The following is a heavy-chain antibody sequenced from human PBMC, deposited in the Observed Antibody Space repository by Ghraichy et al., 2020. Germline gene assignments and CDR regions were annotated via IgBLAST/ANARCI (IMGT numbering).Heavy chain of an antibody. V-gene: IGHV4-4*07. D-gene: IGHD1-26*01. Sequence: SETLSLTCTVSGGSISSYYWSWIRQPAGKGLEWIGRIYTSGSTNYNPSLKSRVTMSVDTSKNQFSLKLSSVTAADTAVYYCASTPSYSGRIQVGLYPHDYYYYGMDVWGQGTTVTVSS. J-gene: IGHJ6*02. CDR3: ASTPSYSGRIQVGLYPHDYYYYGMDV. CDR1: GGSISSYY. CDR2: IYTSGST.